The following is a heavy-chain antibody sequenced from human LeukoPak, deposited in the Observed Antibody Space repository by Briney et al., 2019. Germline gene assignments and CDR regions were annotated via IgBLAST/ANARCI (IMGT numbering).Heavy chain of an antibody. CDR2: IYYSGST. J-gene: IGHJ4*02. CDR1: GGSISSYY. Sequence: KPSETLSLTCTVSGGSISSYYWSWIRQPPGKGLEWIGYIYYSGSTNYNPSLKSRVTISVDTSKNQFSLKLSSVTASDTAVYYCARVRSSSSPYYFDYWGQGTLVTVSS. V-gene: IGHV4-59*08. CDR3: ARVRSSSSPYYFDY. D-gene: IGHD6-6*01.